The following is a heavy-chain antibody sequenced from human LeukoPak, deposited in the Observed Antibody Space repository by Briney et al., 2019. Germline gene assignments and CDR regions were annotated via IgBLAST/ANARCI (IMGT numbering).Heavy chain of an antibody. V-gene: IGHV4-30-2*01. CDR2: IYHSGST. CDR3: ARDQYVVLRGVLLSAFDT. J-gene: IGHJ3*02. D-gene: IGHD4-17*01. CDR1: GGSISSGGYY. Sequence: KSSQTLSLTCTVSGGSISSGGYYWSWIRQPPGKGLEWIGYIYHSGSTYYNPSLKSRVTISVDRSKNQFSLKLSSVTAADTAVYYCARDQYVVLRGVLLSAFDTWGQGTMVTVSS.